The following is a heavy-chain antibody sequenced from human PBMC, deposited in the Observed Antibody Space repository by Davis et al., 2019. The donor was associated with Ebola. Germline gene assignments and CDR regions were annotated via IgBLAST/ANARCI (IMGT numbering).Heavy chain of an antibody. CDR3: ARGRGLLGPYYFDY. CDR1: GGSISSYY. J-gene: IGHJ4*02. CDR2: IYYSGST. V-gene: IGHV4-59*01. Sequence: SETLSLTCTVSGGSISSYYWSWIRQPPRKGLEWIGYIYYSGSTNYNPSLKSRVTISLDTSKNQFSLKLSSVTAADTAVYYCARGRGLLGPYYFDYWGQGTLVTVSS. D-gene: IGHD3-10*01.